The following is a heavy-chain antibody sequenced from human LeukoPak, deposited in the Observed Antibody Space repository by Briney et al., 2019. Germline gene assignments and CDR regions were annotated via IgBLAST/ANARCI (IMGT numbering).Heavy chain of an antibody. CDR3: ARRAGAYSHPYDY. V-gene: IGHV3-53*01. Sequence: GGSLRLSCTVSGFTVSTNSMGWVRQAPGEGLEWVSFIYSDNTHYSDSVKGRFTISSDNSKNTLYLQMNSLRAEDTAVYYCARRAGAYSHPYDYWGQGTLVTVSS. CDR1: GFTVSTNS. D-gene: IGHD4/OR15-4a*01. CDR2: IYSDNT. J-gene: IGHJ4*02.